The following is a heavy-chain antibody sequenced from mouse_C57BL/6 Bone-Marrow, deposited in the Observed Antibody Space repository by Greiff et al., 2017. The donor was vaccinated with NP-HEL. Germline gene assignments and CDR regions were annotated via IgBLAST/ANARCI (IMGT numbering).Heavy chain of an antibody. J-gene: IGHJ2*01. CDR2: IYPGDGDT. V-gene: IGHV1-80*01. D-gene: IGHD2-2*01. Sequence: QVQLQQSGAELVKPGASVKISCKASGYAFGSYWMNWVKQRPGKGLEWIGQIYPGDGDTNYNGKFKGKATLTADKSSSTAYMQLSSLTSEDSAVYFCARFLYGYAFDYWGQGTTLTVSS. CDR1: GYAFGSYW. CDR3: ARFLYGYAFDY.